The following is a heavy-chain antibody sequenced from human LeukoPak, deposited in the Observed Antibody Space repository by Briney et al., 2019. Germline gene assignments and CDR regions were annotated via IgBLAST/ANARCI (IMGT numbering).Heavy chain of an antibody. CDR3: ARSVWSSSWYYEGAFDI. Sequence: GGSLRLSCAASGFTFSTYSMNWVRQAPGKGLEWVSGIDSGSNNIHYADSVKGRFTISRDDAKNSLYLQMDSLRAEDTAVYYCARSVWSSSWYYEGAFDIWGQGTMVTVSS. D-gene: IGHD6-13*01. V-gene: IGHV3-48*01. CDR2: IDSGSNNI. CDR1: GFTFSTYS. J-gene: IGHJ3*02.